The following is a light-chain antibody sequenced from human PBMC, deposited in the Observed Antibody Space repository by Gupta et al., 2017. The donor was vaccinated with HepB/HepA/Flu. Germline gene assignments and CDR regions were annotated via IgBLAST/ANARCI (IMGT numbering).Light chain of an antibody. V-gene: IGKV3-20*01. CDR1: QSVSSSY. CDR2: GAS. J-gene: IGKJ4*01. CDR3: QQYDSSPLS. Sequence: EIVLTQSPGTLSLSPGERATLSCRASQSVSSSYLAWYQQKPGQAPRLLIYGASSRATGIPDRFSGSGSATDFTLTISRLEPEDVAVYCCQQYDSSPLSFGGGTKVEMK.